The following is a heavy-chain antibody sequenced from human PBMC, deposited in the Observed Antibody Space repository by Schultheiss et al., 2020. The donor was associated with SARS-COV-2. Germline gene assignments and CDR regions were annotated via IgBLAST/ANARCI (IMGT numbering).Heavy chain of an antibody. CDR1: GFTFSDYY. D-gene: IGHD4-17*01. CDR2: IRSKAYGGTT. Sequence: GGSLRLSCAASGFTFSDYYMSWIRQAPGKGLEWVGFIRSKAYGGTTEYAASVKGRFTISRDDSKSIAYLQMNSLKTEDTAVYYCTRDPQYGDYDGVDWFDPWGQGTLVTVSS. CDR3: TRDPQYGDYDGVDWFDP. J-gene: IGHJ5*02. V-gene: IGHV3-49*03.